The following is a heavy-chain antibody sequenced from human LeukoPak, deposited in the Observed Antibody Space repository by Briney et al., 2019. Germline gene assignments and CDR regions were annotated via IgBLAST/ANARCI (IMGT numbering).Heavy chain of an antibody. CDR2: INHSGST. CDR3: AREKRSITIFGVGYYYYMDV. J-gene: IGHJ6*03. CDR1: GFTVSSNY. V-gene: IGHV4-34*01. D-gene: IGHD3-3*01. Sequence: GSLRLSCAASGFTVSSNYMSWVRQAPGKGLEWIGEINHSGSTNYNPSLKSRVTISVDTSKNQFSLKLSSVTAADTAVYYCAREKRSITIFGVGYYYYMDVWGKGTTVTVSS.